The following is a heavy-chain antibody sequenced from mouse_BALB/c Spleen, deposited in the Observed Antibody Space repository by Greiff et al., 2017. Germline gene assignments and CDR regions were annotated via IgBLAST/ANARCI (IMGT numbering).Heavy chain of an antibody. V-gene: IGHV5-6*01. CDR3: ARAPMSAGAMDY. CDR2: ISSGGSYT. Sequence: VQLQQSGGDLVKPGGSLKLSCAASGFTFSSYGMSWVRQTPDKRLEWVATISSGGSYTYYPDSVKGRFTISRDNAKNTLYLQMSSLKSEDTAMYYCARAPMSAGAMDYWGQGTTVTVSS. CDR1: GFTFSSYG. D-gene: IGHD2-3*01. J-gene: IGHJ4*01.